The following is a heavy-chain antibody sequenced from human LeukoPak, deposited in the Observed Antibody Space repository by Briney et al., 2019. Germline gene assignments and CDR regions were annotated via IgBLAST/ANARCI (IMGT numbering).Heavy chain of an antibody. J-gene: IGHJ4*02. CDR3: ARIGREDYYFDY. CDR2: IYYSGST. CDR1: GGSISSYY. Sequence: SETLSLTSTVSGGSISSYYWSWIRQPPGKGLEWIGYIYYSGSTNYNPSLKSRVTISVDTSKNQFSLKLSSVTAADTAVYYCARIGREDYYFDYWGQGTLVTVSS. V-gene: IGHV4-59*01.